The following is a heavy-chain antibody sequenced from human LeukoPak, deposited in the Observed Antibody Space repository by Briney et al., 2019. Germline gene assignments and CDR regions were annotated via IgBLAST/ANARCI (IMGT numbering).Heavy chain of an antibody. CDR3: AITIFGVVQPIPYY. V-gene: IGHV3-21*01. CDR1: GFTFSSYS. Sequence: GGSLRLSCAASGFTFSSYSMDWVRQAPGKGLEWVSSISSSSSYIYYADSLKGRFTISRDNAKNSLYLQMNSLRAEDTAVYYCAITIFGVVQPIPYYWGQGTLVTVSS. CDR2: ISSSSSYI. D-gene: IGHD3-3*01. J-gene: IGHJ4*02.